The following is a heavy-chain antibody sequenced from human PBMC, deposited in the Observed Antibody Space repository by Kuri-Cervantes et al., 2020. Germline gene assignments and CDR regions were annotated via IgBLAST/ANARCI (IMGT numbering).Heavy chain of an antibody. V-gene: IGHV3-7*01. Sequence: GESLKISCAASGFTFSSYAMHWVRQAPGKGLEWVANIKQDGSEKYYADSVKGRFTISRDNAKNSLYLQMNSLRAEDTAVYYCARGRDLESNEFLEWLSSYYYMDVWAKGPRSPSP. CDR1: GFTFSSYA. D-gene: IGHD3-3*01. CDR3: ARGRDLESNEFLEWLSSYYYMDV. J-gene: IGHJ6*03. CDR2: IKQDGSEK.